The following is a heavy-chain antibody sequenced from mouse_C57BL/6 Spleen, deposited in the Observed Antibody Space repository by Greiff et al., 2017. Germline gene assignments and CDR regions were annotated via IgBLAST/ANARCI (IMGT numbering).Heavy chain of an antibody. V-gene: IGHV1-52*01. D-gene: IGHD2-3*01. CDR2: IDPSDSET. CDR1: GYTFTSYW. CDR3: ARELGDVNDGGDRYFDV. Sequence: QVQLQQPGAELVRPGSSVKLSCKASGYTFTSYWMHWVKQRPIQGLEWIGNIDPSDSETHYNQKFKDKATLTVDKSSSTAYMQLSSLTSEDSAVYYGARELGDVNDGGDRYFDVWGTGTTVTVSS. J-gene: IGHJ1*03.